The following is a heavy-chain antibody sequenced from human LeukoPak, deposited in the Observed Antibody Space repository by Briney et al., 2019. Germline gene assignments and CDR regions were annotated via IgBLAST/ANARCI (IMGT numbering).Heavy chain of an antibody. CDR3: ARRGSCTTGVCEYFHH. Sequence: GASLKISCKGSGYSFTNYWIGWVRQMPGKGLEWMGFIYPGDSDTRYSPSFQGQVTISADKSISTAYLQWSSLKASDTAMYYCARRGSCTTGVCEYFHHWGQGTLVTVSS. J-gene: IGHJ1*01. D-gene: IGHD2-8*01. CDR2: IYPGDSDT. V-gene: IGHV5-51*01. CDR1: GYSFTNYW.